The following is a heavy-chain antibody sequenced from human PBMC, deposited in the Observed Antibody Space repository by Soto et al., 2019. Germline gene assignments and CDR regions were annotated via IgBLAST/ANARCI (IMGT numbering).Heavy chain of an antibody. CDR1: GFNLSHPW. V-gene: IGHV3-15*01. D-gene: IGHD3-9*01. CDR2: IKSETDGGTA. J-gene: IGHJ4*02. Sequence: GGSLRLSCAASGFNLSHPWMTWVRQAAGKGLEWVGRIKSETDGGTADYAAPVKGRITISRDDSKNTVYLQMNSLKTEDTAVYYCTTGIYYDLLTGYHDVAYWGQGTLVTVSS. CDR3: TTGIYYDLLTGYHDVAY.